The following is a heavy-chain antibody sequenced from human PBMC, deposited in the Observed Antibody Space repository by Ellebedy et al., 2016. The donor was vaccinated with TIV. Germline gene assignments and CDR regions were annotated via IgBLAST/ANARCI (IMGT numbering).Heavy chain of an antibody. CDR2: IIPIFRTP. J-gene: IGHJ4*02. CDR1: GVTFNNYA. D-gene: IGHD3-10*01. CDR3: ARDTYGLGSYAN. Sequence: AASVKVSCKVSGVTFNNYALNWVRQAPGQGLEWMGGIIPIFRTPNYAHRFQGRVTITADEYTSTVYMELSSLRSEDTAVYYCARDTYGLGSYANWGQGILVTVSS. V-gene: IGHV1-69*13.